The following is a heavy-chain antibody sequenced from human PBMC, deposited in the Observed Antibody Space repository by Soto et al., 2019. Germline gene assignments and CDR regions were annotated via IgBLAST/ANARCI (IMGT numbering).Heavy chain of an antibody. Sequence: ASVKVSCKASGYTFTSYGISWVRQAPGQGLEWMGWISAYNGNTNYAQKLQGRVTMTTDTSTSTAYMELRSLGSDDTAVYYCARDVLLWFGETQDGAYGMDVWGQGTTVTVSS. V-gene: IGHV1-18*01. CDR2: ISAYNGNT. D-gene: IGHD3-10*01. J-gene: IGHJ6*02. CDR1: GYTFTSYG. CDR3: ARDVLLWFGETQDGAYGMDV.